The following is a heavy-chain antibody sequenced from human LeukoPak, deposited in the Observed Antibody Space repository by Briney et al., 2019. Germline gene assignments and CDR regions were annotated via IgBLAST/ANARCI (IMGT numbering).Heavy chain of an antibody. CDR1: GYTFTSYG. CDR2: ISAYNGNT. J-gene: IGHJ4*02. Sequence: ASVKVSCKASGYTFTSYGISWVRQAPGQGLEWMGWISAYNGNTNNAQKLQGRVTMTTDTSTSTAYMELRSLRSDDTAVYYCARDRRTNLFGIPPDYWGQGTLVTVSS. D-gene: IGHD3-16*02. V-gene: IGHV1-18*01. CDR3: ARDRRTNLFGIPPDY.